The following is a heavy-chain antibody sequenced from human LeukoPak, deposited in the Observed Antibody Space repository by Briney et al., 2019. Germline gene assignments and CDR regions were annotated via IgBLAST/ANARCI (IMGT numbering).Heavy chain of an antibody. CDR3: ASQKGYSSGWYHYYYYYYYMDV. J-gene: IGHJ6*03. CDR1: GGSISSSSYY. CDR2: IYYSGST. D-gene: IGHD6-19*01. V-gene: IGHV4-39*07. Sequence: SETLSLTCTVSGGSISSSSYYWGWIRQPPGKGLEWIGSIYYSGSTYYNPSLKSRVTISVDTSKNQFSLKLSSVTAADTAVYYCASQKGYSSGWYHYYYYYYYMDVWGKGTTVTVSS.